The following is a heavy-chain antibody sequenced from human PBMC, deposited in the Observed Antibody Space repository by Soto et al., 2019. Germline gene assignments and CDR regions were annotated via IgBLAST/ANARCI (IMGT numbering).Heavy chain of an antibody. D-gene: IGHD1-26*01. CDR3: VKDRASRYLLGLFFDV. J-gene: IGHJ3*01. CDR2: IALSAVDT. CDR1: GFTFGAFA. Sequence: PGGSLIISFESLGFTFGAFAMTWVRQAPGQVIEWVSSIALSAVDTDNPPAVKGRFTTSRDDSKNTMYLQMESLRAEDMAVYYCVKDRASRYLLGLFFDVRG. V-gene: IGHV3-23*01.